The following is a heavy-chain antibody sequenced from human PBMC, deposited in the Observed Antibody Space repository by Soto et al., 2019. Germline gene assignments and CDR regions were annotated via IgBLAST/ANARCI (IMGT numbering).Heavy chain of an antibody. J-gene: IGHJ4*02. CDR2: IYYSGST. Sequence: QVQLQESGPGLVKPSETLSLTCTVSGGSVSTEKYYWNWIRQPPGKGLEWSGYIYYSGSTDYNSSLKCRGTISLETSKNEFSLKLSSVTAADTAVYYRARGRVPGGRNCGYWGPGTMVAVTS. CDR3: ARGRVPGGRNCGY. CDR1: GGSVSTEKYY. D-gene: IGHD1-1*01. V-gene: IGHV4-61*01.